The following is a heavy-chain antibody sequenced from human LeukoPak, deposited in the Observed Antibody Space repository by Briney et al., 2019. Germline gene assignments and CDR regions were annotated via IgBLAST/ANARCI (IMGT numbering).Heavy chain of an antibody. J-gene: IGHJ4*02. CDR1: GFTFTTYV. V-gene: IGHV3-23*01. Sequence: GGSLPHFCSASGFTFTTYVMRWVRQAPGKGLEWVSAISGGGASTYYADSVKGRFTISRDNSKNPLDLQMNSLIAEDTAVYYCAKDAIVGASPPFDYWGQG. CDR3: AKDAIVGASPPFDY. CDR2: ISGGGAST. D-gene: IGHD1-26*01.